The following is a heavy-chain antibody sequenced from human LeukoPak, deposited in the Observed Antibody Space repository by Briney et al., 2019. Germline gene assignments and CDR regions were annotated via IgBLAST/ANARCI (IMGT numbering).Heavy chain of an antibody. CDR2: IDRDGSST. D-gene: IGHD3-22*01. J-gene: IGHJ4*02. V-gene: IGHV3-74*01. Sequence: GGSLRLSCAASGFTFNNYWMHWVRQAPGKGLVWVSRIDRDGSSTSYADSVKGRFTVSRDNAKNTVYLQMNSLRAEDTAVYYCARITYYSDSSSYYHFDCCGQGTLVTVSS. CDR1: GFTFNNYW. CDR3: ARITYYSDSSSYYHFDC.